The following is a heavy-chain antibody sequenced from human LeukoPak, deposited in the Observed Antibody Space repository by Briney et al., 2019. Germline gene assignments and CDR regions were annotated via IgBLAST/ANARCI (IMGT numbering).Heavy chain of an antibody. CDR2: IRSKANSYAT. Sequence: GGSLRLSCAASGFTFSGSAMHWVRQASGKGLEWVGRIRSKANSYATAYAASVKGRFTISRDDSKNTAYLQMNSLRAEDTAVYYCAGGGYRDYAYEAGVAFDIWGQRTMVTVSS. D-gene: IGHD4-17*01. V-gene: IGHV3-73*01. CDR3: AGGGYRDYAYEAGVAFDI. CDR1: GFTFSGSA. J-gene: IGHJ3*02.